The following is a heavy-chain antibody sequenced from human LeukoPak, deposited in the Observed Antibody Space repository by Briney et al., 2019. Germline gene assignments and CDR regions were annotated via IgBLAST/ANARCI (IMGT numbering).Heavy chain of an antibody. Sequence: ASVKVSCKASGYTFTGYYMHWVRQAPGHGLEWMGRIDPNSGGTNYAQKFQRRVTMTRDTSISTAYMELSRLRSDDTAVYCCARGYSSQTDYWGQGTLVTVSS. D-gene: IGHD6-13*01. CDR1: GYTFTGYY. CDR3: ARGYSSQTDY. J-gene: IGHJ4*02. V-gene: IGHV1-2*06. CDR2: IDPNSGGT.